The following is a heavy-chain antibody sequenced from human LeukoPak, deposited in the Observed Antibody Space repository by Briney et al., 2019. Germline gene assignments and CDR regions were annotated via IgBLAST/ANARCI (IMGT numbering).Heavy chain of an antibody. CDR3: AKDSYYDFWSGYYRTPQYNWFDP. J-gene: IGHJ5*02. Sequence: GGSMRLACVAPGFTFDDYAMHWVRQAPGKGLEWVSLISGDGGSTYYADSVKGRFTISRDNSKNSLYLQMNSLRTEDTALYYCAKDSYYDFWSGYYRTPQYNWFDPWGQGTLVTVSS. CDR1: GFTFDDYA. CDR2: ISGDGGST. V-gene: IGHV3-43*02. D-gene: IGHD3-3*01.